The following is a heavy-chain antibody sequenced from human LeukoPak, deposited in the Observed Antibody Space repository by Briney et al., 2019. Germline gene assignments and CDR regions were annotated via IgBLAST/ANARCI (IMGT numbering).Heavy chain of an antibody. D-gene: IGHD6-6*01. CDR3: TTARGYSSSSFDY. CDR2: IRSKTDGGTT. CDR1: GFTFSNAW. J-gene: IGHJ4*02. V-gene: IGHV3-15*01. Sequence: PGGSLRLSCAASGFTFSNAWMSWVRQAPGKGLEWVGRIRSKTDGGTTDYAAPVKGRFTISRDDSKNTLYLQMNSLKTEDTAVYYCTTARGYSSSSFDYWGQGTLVTVSS.